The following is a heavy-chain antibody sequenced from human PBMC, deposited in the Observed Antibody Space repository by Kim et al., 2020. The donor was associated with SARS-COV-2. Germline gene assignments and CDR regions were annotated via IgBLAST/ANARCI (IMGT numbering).Heavy chain of an antibody. Sequence: GSLSLTCTVSGGSISSSSYYWGWIRQPPGKGLEWIGSIYYSGSTYYNPSLKSRVTISVDTSKNQFSLKLSSVTAADTAVYYCGASKDFKSRYSYGSWGQGTLVTVSS. D-gene: IGHD5-18*01. CDR2: IYYSGST. CDR3: GASKDFKSRYSYGS. V-gene: IGHV4-39*01. CDR1: GGSISSSSYY. J-gene: IGHJ4*02.